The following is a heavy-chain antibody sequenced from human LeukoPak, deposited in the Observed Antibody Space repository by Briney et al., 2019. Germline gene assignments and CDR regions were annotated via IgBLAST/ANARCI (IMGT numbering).Heavy chain of an antibody. J-gene: IGHJ6*03. D-gene: IGHD1-1*01. V-gene: IGHV1-18*01. CDR2: IRDYNGNT. Sequence: ASVKVSCKASGYTFTSYGITWVRQAPGQGLEWMGWIRDYNGNTNYAQKLQGRVTMTTDTSTSTAYMELRSLRSDDTAVYYCAGNWNRGNYYYYMDVWGKGTTVTVSS. CDR1: GYTFTSYG. CDR3: AGNWNRGNYYYYMDV.